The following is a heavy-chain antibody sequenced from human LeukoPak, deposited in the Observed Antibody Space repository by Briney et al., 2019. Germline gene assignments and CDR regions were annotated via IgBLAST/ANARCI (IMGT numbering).Heavy chain of an antibody. CDR1: GFTFEDYA. D-gene: IGHD3-22*01. Sequence: SLRLSCAASGFTFEDYAMYWFRQAPGKGLEWVSGISWNSGNVGYADSVRGRFTISRDNAKNSLYLQMNSLRAEDTALYYCAKGIYYYDSSGYLPFDFWGQGTLVTVSS. J-gene: IGHJ4*02. V-gene: IGHV3-9*01. CDR3: AKGIYYYDSSGYLPFDF. CDR2: ISWNSGNV.